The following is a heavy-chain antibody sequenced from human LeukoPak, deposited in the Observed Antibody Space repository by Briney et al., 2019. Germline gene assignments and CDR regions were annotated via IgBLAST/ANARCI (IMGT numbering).Heavy chain of an antibody. J-gene: IGHJ6*03. CDR2: IYYSGST. Sequence: SETLSLTCTVSGGSISSYYWSWIRQPPGKGLEWIGYIYYSGSTEYNPSLKSRVTISVDTSKNQFSLKLSSVTAADTAVYYCARDERSRYYYMDVWGKGTTVTVSS. CDR1: GGSISSYY. CDR3: ARDERSRYYYMDV. V-gene: IGHV4-59*01.